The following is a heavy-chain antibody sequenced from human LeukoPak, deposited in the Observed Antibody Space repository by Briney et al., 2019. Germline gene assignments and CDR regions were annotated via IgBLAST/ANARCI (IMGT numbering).Heavy chain of an antibody. CDR2: IIPIFGRT. CDR1: GCTFSSYA. V-gene: IGHV1-69*13. CDR3: ARRIVGAPGGYFDY. J-gene: IGHJ4*02. D-gene: IGHD1-26*01. Sequence: SVKVSCKASGCTFSSYAISWVRQAPGQGLEWMGGIIPIFGRTNYAQKFQGRVTITADESTSTAYMELSSLRSEDTAVYYCARRIVGAPGGYFDYWGEGTLVTVSS.